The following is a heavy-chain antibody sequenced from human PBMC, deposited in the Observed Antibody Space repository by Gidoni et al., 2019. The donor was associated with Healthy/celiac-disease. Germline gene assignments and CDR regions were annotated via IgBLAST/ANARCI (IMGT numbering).Heavy chain of an antibody. CDR1: GFTFRSYA. V-gene: IGHV3-30*04. CDR3: AREKFYYDSSGLLGGSCFDY. CDR2: ISYDGSNK. J-gene: IGHJ4*02. D-gene: IGHD3-22*01. Sequence: QVQLVESGGGVVQPGRSLRLSCAASGFTFRSYAMHWVRQAPGKGLEWVAVISYDGSNKYYADSVKGRFTISRDNSKNTLYLQMNSLRAEDTAVYYCAREKFYYDSSGLLGGSCFDYWGQGTLVTVSS.